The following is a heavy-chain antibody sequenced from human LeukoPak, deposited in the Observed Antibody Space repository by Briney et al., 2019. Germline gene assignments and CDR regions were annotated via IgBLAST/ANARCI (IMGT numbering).Heavy chain of an antibody. V-gene: IGHV4-39*01. CDR1: GGSISSSSFH. D-gene: IGHD3-16*01. CDR3: AHFRGGAFDF. J-gene: IGHJ3*01. Sequence: PSETLSLTCTVSGGSISSSSFHWGWIRQPPGKALEWIGSIYYSGSTYYNPSLKSRVTISVDTSKNEFSLRLSSVTAADTAVYYCAHFRGGAFDFWGRGTMVTVSS. CDR2: IYYSGST.